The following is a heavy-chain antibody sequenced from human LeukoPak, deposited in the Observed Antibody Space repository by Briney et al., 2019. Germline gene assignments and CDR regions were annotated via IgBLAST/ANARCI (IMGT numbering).Heavy chain of an antibody. CDR2: FSTSSGTI. D-gene: IGHD3-10*01. V-gene: IGHV3-48*02. CDR3: ARDKDFGFDY. Sequence: PGGSLRLSCAASGFTFSSFSMNWVRQAPGKRLEWVSYFSTSSGTISYADSVKGRFTISRDDAKNSLYLQMNSLRDEDTAVYYCARDKDFGFDYWGQGTLVTVSS. CDR1: GFTFSSFS. J-gene: IGHJ4*02.